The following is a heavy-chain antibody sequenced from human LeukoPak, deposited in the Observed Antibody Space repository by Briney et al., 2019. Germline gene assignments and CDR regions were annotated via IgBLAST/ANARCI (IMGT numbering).Heavy chain of an antibody. J-gene: IGHJ5*02. CDR1: GGTFSSYA. D-gene: IGHD6-19*01. V-gene: IGHV1-69*05. CDR2: IIPIFGTA. Sequence: GASVKVSCKASGGTFSSYAISWVRQAPGQGLEWMRGIIPIFGTANYAQKFQGRVTMTRNTSISTAYMELSSLRSEDTAVYYCARAGIAVAGIPGLLFSRVAYNWFDPWGQGTLVTVSS. CDR3: ARAGIAVAGIPGLLFSRVAYNWFDP.